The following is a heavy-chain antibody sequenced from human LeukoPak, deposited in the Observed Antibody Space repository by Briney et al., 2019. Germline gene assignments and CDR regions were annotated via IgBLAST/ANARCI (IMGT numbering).Heavy chain of an antibody. V-gene: IGHV3-21*01. CDR1: GFTFSSYS. D-gene: IGHD3-10*01. CDR3: ARDYATYYYGSGSYYGRYYYYYGMDV. Sequence: GSLRLSCAASGFTFSSYSMNWVRQAPGKGLEWVSSISSSSSYIYYADSVKGRFTISRDNAKNSLYLQMNSLRAEDTAVYYCARDYATYYYGSGSYYGRYYYYYGMDVWGKGTTVTVSS. J-gene: IGHJ6*04. CDR2: ISSSSSYI.